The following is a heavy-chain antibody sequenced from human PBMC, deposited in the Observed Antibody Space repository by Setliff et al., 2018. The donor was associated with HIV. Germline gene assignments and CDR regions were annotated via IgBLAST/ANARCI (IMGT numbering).Heavy chain of an antibody. Sequence: SVKVSCKASGATSSNSALTWVRQAPGQGLEWMGGSIPLFKTVNYAQKFQGRLTISTDELMTTAYMELSSLKSEDTAVYYCASGSGYCRNGDCYIGVHKNPDKYFYDYWGQGTLVTVSS. V-gene: IGHV1-69*05. CDR2: SIPLFKTV. CDR3: ASGSGYCRNGDCYIGVHKNPDKYFYDY. J-gene: IGHJ4*02. D-gene: IGHD2-8*01. CDR1: GATSSNSA.